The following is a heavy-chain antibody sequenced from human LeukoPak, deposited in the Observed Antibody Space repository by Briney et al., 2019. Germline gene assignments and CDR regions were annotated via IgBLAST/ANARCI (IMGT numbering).Heavy chain of an antibody. J-gene: IGHJ4*02. V-gene: IGHV3-23*01. D-gene: IGHD6-13*01. CDR3: AKDLRKGQLVSELGFDY. CDR1: GFTFTSYV. Sequence: GGSLRLSCAASGFTFTSYVMSWVRQAPGQGLEWVSAISGSGGSIYYADSVKGRFTISRDNSKNTLYLQMNSLRAEDTAVYYCAKDLRKGQLVSELGFDYWGQGTLVTVSS. CDR2: ISGSGGSI.